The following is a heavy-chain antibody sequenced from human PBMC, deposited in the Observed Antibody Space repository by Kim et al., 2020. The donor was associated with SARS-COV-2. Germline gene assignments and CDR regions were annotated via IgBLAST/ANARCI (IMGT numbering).Heavy chain of an antibody. D-gene: IGHD2-8*01. V-gene: IGHV7-4-1*02. J-gene: IGHJ6*03. CDR3: ARGIVLMVYAMGYYYYYMDV. CDR1: GYTFTSYA. CDR2: INTNTGNP. Sequence: ASVKVSCKASGYTFTSYAMNWVRQAPGQGLEWMGWINTNTGNPTYAQGFTGRFVFPLDTSVSTAYLQISSLKAEDTAVYYCARGIVLMVYAMGYYYYYMDVWGKGTTVTVSS.